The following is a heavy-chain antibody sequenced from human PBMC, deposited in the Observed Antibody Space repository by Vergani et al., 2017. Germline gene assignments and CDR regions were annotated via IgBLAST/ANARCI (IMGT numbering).Heavy chain of an antibody. J-gene: IGHJ4*02. Sequence: QVQLQESGPGLVKPSETLSLTCTVSGGSVSSGSYYWSWIRQPPGKGLEWIGYIYYSGSTNYNPSRKSRVTISVDTSKNQFSLKLSSVTAADTAVYYCARYRWYYYGSGSEYYFDYWGQGTLVTVSS. V-gene: IGHV4-61*01. D-gene: IGHD3-10*01. CDR3: ARYRWYYYGSGSEYYFDY. CDR1: GGSVSSGSYY. CDR2: IYYSGST.